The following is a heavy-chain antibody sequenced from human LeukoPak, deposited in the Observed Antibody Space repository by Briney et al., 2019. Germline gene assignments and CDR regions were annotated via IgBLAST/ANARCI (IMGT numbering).Heavy chain of an antibody. Sequence: GGSLRLSCVASGFTFGDYDVSWFRQTPGKGLEWVGFITSEPYGGTTEYAASVQGGFTISRDDSQNIAYLQMNSLKTEDTAVYFCSRVSPATATVYWYFDLWGRGTLLTVSS. J-gene: IGHJ2*01. CDR1: GFTFGDYD. D-gene: IGHD4-11*01. CDR3: SRVSPATATVYWYFDL. CDR2: ITSEPYGGTT. V-gene: IGHV3-49*03.